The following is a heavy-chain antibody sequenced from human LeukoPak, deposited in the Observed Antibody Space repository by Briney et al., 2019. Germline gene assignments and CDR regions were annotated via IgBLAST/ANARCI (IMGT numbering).Heavy chain of an antibody. V-gene: IGHV3-7*01. CDR1: GFTFGKYW. CDR2: IKLDGSEK. CDR3: ARGTYGTMIVVVITSGGYYYGMDV. D-gene: IGHD3-22*01. J-gene: IGHJ6*02. Sequence: GGSLRLSCVASGFTFGKYWMSWVRQAPGKGLEWVANIKLDGSEKNYVDSVKGRFTISRDNAKNSLYLQMNSLRAEDTAVYYCARGTYGTMIVVVITSGGYYYGMDVWGQGTTVTVSS.